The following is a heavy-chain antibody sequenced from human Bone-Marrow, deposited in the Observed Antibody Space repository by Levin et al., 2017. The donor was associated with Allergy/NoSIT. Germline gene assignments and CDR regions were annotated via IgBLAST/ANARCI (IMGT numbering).Heavy chain of an antibody. CDR3: ATFSSPGYCSGGSCPPFDY. J-gene: IGHJ4*02. CDR1: GFTLSTSY. V-gene: IGHV3-21*01. CDR2: IDGSSRYI. Sequence: PGGSLRLSCAASGFTLSTSYINWVRQAPGKGLEWVSSIDGSSRYIYYADSVKGRFTISRDNAKNSLYLQMNSLRVEDTAVYYCATFSSPGYCSGGSCPPFDYWGQGTLVTVSS. D-gene: IGHD2-15*01.